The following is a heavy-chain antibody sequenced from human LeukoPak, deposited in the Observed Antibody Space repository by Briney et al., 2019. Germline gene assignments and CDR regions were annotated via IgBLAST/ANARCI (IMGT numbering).Heavy chain of an antibody. D-gene: IGHD2-8*02. CDR2: ISSSGGII. Sequence: GGSLRLSCAASGFTFSSYEMNWVRQAPGKGLEWVAYISSSGGIIYYADSVKGRFTISRDNAKNSLYLQMNSLSAEDTAVYYCAKDRGSTGLYGMDVWGQGTTVTVSS. J-gene: IGHJ6*02. V-gene: IGHV3-48*03. CDR1: GFTFSSYE. CDR3: AKDRGSTGLYGMDV.